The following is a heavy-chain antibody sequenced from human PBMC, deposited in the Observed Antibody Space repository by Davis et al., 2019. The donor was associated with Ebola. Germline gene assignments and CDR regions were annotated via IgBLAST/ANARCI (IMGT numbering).Heavy chain of an antibody. J-gene: IGHJ6*04. CDR3: ARASSGWSPYYYYGMDV. CDR2: INTNTGNP. Sequence: AASVKVSCKASGYTFTNYYMHWVRQAPGQGLEWMGWINTNTGNPTYAQGFTGRFVFSLDTSVSTAYLQISSLKAEDTAVYYCARASSGWSPYYYYGMDVWGKGTTVTVSS. CDR1: GYTFTNYY. D-gene: IGHD6-19*01. V-gene: IGHV7-4-1*02.